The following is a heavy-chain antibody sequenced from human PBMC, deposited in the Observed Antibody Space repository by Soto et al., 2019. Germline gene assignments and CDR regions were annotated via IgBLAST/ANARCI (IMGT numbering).Heavy chain of an antibody. CDR3: ARDRYDFWSGSEHYGMDV. D-gene: IGHD3-3*01. Sequence: GGSLRLSCAASGFTFSDYYMTWIRQAPGKGLEWLSYISSGGGLIYYAESVKGRFTISRDNAKNSLYLQMNSLRAEDTAVYYCARDRYDFWSGSEHYGMDVWGQGTTVTVSS. V-gene: IGHV3-11*01. J-gene: IGHJ6*02. CDR1: GFTFSDYY. CDR2: ISSGGGLI.